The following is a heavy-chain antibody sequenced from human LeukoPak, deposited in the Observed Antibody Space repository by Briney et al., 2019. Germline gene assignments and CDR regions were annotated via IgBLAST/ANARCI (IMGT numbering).Heavy chain of an antibody. CDR3: ASIGYCSSTSCNYYYYYMDV. D-gene: IGHD2-2*01. Sequence: ASVTVSFKASGYTFTGCYMHWVRQAPGQGLEWMGWINPNSGGANYAQKFQDRVTMTSDTSISTAYVELSRLRSDDTVVYYCASIGYCSSTSCNYYYYYMDVWGKGTTVTVSS. CDR2: INPNSGGA. J-gene: IGHJ6*03. CDR1: GYTFTGCY. V-gene: IGHV1-2*02.